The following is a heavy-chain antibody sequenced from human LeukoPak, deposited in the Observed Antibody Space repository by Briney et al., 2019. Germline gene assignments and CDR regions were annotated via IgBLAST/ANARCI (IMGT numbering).Heavy chain of an antibody. V-gene: IGHV3-48*03. CDR1: GFTFSSYE. Sequence: GGSLRLSCAASGFTFSSYEMNWVRQAPGKGLEWVSYISSSGSTIYYADSVKGRFTISRDNAKNSLYLQMNSLRAEDTAVYYCARATYYYDSSGYGAFDIWGQGTMVTVSP. CDR2: ISSSGSTI. D-gene: IGHD3-22*01. CDR3: ARATYYYDSSGYGAFDI. J-gene: IGHJ3*02.